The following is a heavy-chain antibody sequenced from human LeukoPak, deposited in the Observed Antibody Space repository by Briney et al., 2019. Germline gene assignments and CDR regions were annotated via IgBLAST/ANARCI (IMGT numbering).Heavy chain of an antibody. CDR1: GYTFTGYY. J-gene: IGHJ4*02. CDR2: INPNSGGT. V-gene: IGHV1-2*02. CDR3: ARDGCSSTGTRSGGSCFDLY. Sequence: ASVKVSCKASGYTFTGYYMHWVRQAPGQGLEWMGWINPNSGGTNYAQKFQGRVTITTDESTSTAYMELSSLRSEDTAVYYCARDGCSSTGTRSGGSCFDLYWGQGTLVTVSS. D-gene: IGHD2-15*01.